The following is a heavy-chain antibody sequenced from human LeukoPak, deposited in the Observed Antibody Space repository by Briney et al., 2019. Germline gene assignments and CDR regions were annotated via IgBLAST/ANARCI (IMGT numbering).Heavy chain of an antibody. CDR3: ARGGYDHFDY. CDR1: GGSISSGNYY. D-gene: IGHD5-12*01. Sequence: KPSQTLSLTCTVSGGSISSGNYYWSWIRQPAGKGLEWIGRIYTSGSTNYNPSLKSRVTISVDTSKNQFSPKLSSVTAADTAVYYCARGGYDHFDYWGQGTLVTVSS. J-gene: IGHJ4*02. V-gene: IGHV4-61*02. CDR2: IYTSGST.